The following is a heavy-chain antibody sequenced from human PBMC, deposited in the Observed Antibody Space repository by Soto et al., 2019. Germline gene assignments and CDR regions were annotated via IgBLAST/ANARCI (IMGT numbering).Heavy chain of an antibody. D-gene: IGHD2-2*01. J-gene: IGHJ5*02. CDR1: GFTFSSYG. CDR2: IWFDGSNK. V-gene: IGHV3-33*01. Sequence: GGSLRLSCAASGFTFSSYGMHWVRQAPGKGLEWVAVIWFDGSNKYYADSVEGRFTISRDNSKNTLYLQMNSLRAEDTAVYYCARQSLPLGVTVPAGKYDCFDTWGQGTLVTVSS. CDR3: ARQSLPLGVTVPAGKYDCFDT.